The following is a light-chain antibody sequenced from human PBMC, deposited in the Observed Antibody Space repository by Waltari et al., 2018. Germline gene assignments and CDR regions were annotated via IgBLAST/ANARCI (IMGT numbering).Light chain of an antibody. J-gene: IGLJ3*02. CDR2: ETT. CDR1: TGAVTRGHD. V-gene: IGLV7-46*01. Sequence: QAVVTQEPSLNVSPGGTGTLTGGSSTGAVTRGHDTHWIQQKPGQAPMTVIYETTEKCSCTPARFSCSLLGGKASLTLSGAQPEDEADYYCLLSCNWVWVFGGGTKLSVL. CDR3: LLSCNWVWV.